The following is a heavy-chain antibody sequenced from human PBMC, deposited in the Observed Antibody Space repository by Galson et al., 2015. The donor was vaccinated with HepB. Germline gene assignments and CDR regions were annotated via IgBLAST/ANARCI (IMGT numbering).Heavy chain of an antibody. CDR2: IDPSDSYT. Sequence: QSGAEVKKPGESLRISCKGSGYSFTSYWITWVRQMPGKGLEWMGRIDPSDSYTNYSPSFQGHVTISADKSISTAYLQWSSLKAPDTTMYYCARLHGSSWYASDSGGQGTLVTVSS. CDR1: GYSFTSYW. J-gene: IGHJ4*02. CDR3: ARLHGSSWYASDS. D-gene: IGHD6-13*01. V-gene: IGHV5-10-1*01.